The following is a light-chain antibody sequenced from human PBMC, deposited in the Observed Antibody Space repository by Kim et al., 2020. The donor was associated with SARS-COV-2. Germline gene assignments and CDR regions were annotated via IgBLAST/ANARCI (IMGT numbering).Light chain of an antibody. CDR2: GKN. V-gene: IGLV3-19*01. CDR3: NSRDSNDNVV. CDR1: RLRSYY. J-gene: IGLJ2*01. Sequence: VAWGQTVRITCQGDRLRSYYATWYQQKPGQAPIVVIYGKNNRPSGIPDRFSGSSSGNTASLTITGTQAGDEADYYCNSRDSNDNVVFGGGTQLTVL.